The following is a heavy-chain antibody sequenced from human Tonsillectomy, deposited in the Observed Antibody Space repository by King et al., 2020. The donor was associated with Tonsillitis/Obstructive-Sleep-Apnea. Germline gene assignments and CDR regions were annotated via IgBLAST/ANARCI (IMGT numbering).Heavy chain of an antibody. J-gene: IGHJ4*02. CDR3: ARGGSGWFRL. Sequence: VQLVESGGGLVKPGGSLRLSCAASGFTFSDYSMNWVRQAPGQGLEWVSSMSSGSSSTNFADSVKGRFTISRDNAKNSLYLQMNSLRAEDTAVYYCARGGSGWFRLWGQGSLVTVSS. V-gene: IGHV3-21*01. CDR1: GFTFSDYS. CDR2: MSSGSSST. D-gene: IGHD6-19*01.